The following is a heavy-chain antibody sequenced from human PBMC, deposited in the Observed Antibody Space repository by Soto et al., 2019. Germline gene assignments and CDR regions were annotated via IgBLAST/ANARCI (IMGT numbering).Heavy chain of an antibody. Sequence: QVQLVQSGAEVKKPGASVKVSCKASGYTFTSYGISWVRQAPGQGLEWMGWISAYNGNTNYAQKLQGRVTMTTDPSXSIXYMELRSLRSDDTAVYYCARDGVDTATGYYYGMDVWGQGTTVTVSS. CDR1: GYTFTSYG. V-gene: IGHV1-18*01. D-gene: IGHD5-18*01. CDR3: ARDGVDTATGYYYGMDV. J-gene: IGHJ6*02. CDR2: ISAYNGNT.